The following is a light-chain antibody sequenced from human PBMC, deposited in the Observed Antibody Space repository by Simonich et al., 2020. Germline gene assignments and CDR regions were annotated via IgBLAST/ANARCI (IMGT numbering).Light chain of an antibody. CDR2: DVS. CDR1: SSDVGGSNY. J-gene: IGLJ2*01. Sequence: QSALTQPASVSGSPGQSITISCTGTSSDVGGSNYVSWYQQHPGKAPNLMIYDVSNRPSGVSNRFSGSKSGNTASLTISGLQAEDEADYYCSSYTSSSTLVFGGGTKLTVL. V-gene: IGLV2-14*03. CDR3: SSYTSSSTLV.